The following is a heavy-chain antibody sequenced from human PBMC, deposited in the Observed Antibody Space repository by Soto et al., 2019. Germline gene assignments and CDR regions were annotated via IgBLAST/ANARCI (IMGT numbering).Heavy chain of an antibody. Sequence: PSETLSLTCTVSGGSITSTSYYWGWIRQPPGKGLEWVGSISYSGSTYYNPSLKSRVTISVDTSKNQFSLKLSSVTAADTALYYCARARYFYWLAQEYNWFDSWGQGTLVTVSS. V-gene: IGHV4-39*01. D-gene: IGHD3-9*01. CDR3: ARARYFYWLAQEYNWFDS. CDR1: GGSITSTSYY. J-gene: IGHJ5*01. CDR2: ISYSGST.